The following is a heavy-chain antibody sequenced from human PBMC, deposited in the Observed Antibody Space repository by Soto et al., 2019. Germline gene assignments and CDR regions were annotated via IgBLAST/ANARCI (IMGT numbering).Heavy chain of an antibody. Sequence: PGGSLRLSCAASGFTFSSYAMHWVRQAPGKGLEWVAVISFDGSNKYYADSVKGRFTISRDNSRNTLYLQMNSLRAEDTAVYSCAKIPSRGMIFGAASWGQGTLVTVSS. V-gene: IGHV3-30-3*01. J-gene: IGHJ5*02. CDR3: AKIPSRGMIFGAAS. D-gene: IGHD3-3*01. CDR1: GFTFSSYA. CDR2: ISFDGSNK.